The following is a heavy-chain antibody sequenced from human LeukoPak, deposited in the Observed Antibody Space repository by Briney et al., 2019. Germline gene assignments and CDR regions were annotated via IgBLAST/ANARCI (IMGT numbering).Heavy chain of an antibody. CDR1: GYTLTELS. V-gene: IGHV1-24*01. Sequence: ASVKVSCKVSGYTLTELSMHWVRQAPGKGLERMGGFDPEDGETIYAQKFQGRVTMTEDTSTDTAYMELSSLRSEDTAVYYCATDGRYCSGGSCADWFDPWGQGTLVTVSS. CDR3: ATDGRYCSGGSCADWFDP. J-gene: IGHJ5*02. CDR2: FDPEDGET. D-gene: IGHD2-15*01.